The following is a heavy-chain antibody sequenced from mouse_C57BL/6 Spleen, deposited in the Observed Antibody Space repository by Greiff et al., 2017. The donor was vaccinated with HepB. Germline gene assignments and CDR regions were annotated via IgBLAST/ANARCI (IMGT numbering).Heavy chain of an antibody. CDR1: GFNIKDDY. CDR2: IDPENGDT. V-gene: IGHV14-4*01. D-gene: IGHD1-1*01. CDR3: TTPFTTVVATPFAY. Sequence: DVKLQESGAELVRPGASVKLSCTASGFNIKDDYMHWVKQRPEQGLEWIGWIDPENGDTEYASKFQGKATITADTSSNTAYLQLSSLTSEDTAVYYCTTPFTTVVATPFAYWGQGTLVTVSA. J-gene: IGHJ3*01.